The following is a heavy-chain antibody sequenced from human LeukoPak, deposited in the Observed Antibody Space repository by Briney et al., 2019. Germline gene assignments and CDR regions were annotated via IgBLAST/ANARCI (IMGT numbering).Heavy chain of an antibody. D-gene: IGHD3-10*01. CDR3: AKGGGSGYSYFDY. V-gene: IGHV3-9*01. CDR1: VFTLDDYS. CDR2: ISWNSGSI. J-gene: IGHJ4*02. Sequence: GRSLRLSCAASVFTLDDYSMRWVRQARRKGLEWVSGISWNSGSIGYADSVKGRFTISRDNAKNSLYLQMNSLRAEDTALYYCAKGGGSGYSYFDYWGQGTLVTVSS.